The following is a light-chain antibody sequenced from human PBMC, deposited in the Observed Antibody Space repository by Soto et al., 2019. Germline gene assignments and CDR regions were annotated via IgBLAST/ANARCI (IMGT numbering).Light chain of an antibody. J-gene: IGKJ4*01. CDR2: SAS. Sequence: IQMTQAPSSLSASVGDRVTITCLASQVITNFLAWYQQKPGKVPRLLIYSASTLQSGVPSRFSGSGSGTDFTLTISSLQPEDVGTYYCQTYNIAPLTFGGGTKVDIK. V-gene: IGKV1-27*01. CDR1: QVITNF. CDR3: QTYNIAPLT.